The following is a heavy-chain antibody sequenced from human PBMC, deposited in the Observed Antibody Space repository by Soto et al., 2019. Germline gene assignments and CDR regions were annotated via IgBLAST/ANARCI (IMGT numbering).Heavy chain of an antibody. CDR3: ARDRGAYYYDSSGPRPENWFDP. Sequence: SVKVSCKXSGGTFSSYAISWVRQAPGQGLEWMGGIIPIFGTANYAQKFQGRVTITADESTSTAYMELSSLRSEDTAVYYCARDRGAYYYDSSGPRPENWFDPWGQGTLVTVSS. J-gene: IGHJ5*02. V-gene: IGHV1-69*13. CDR1: GGTFSSYA. D-gene: IGHD3-22*01. CDR2: IIPIFGTA.